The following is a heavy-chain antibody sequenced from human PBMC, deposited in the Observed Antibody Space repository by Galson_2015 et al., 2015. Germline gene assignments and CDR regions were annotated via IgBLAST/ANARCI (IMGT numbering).Heavy chain of an antibody. CDR3: TRDRAFDI. CDR1: GFTFSSYW. CDR2: IKTDGTTT. Sequence: SLRLSCAASGFTFSSYWMFWVRQAPGKGLVWVSSIKTDGTTTNYADSVKGRFTISRDNAKNTLYLQMNSLRDDDTAVYYCTRDRAFDISGQGTVVTVSS. J-gene: IGHJ3*02. V-gene: IGHV3-74*01.